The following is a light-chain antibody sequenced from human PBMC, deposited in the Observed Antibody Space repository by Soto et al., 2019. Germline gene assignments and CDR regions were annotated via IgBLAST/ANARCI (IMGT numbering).Light chain of an antibody. V-gene: IGKV1-6*01. Sequence: AIQMTQSPSSLSASVGDRVTITCRASQGIRNDLGWYQQEPGKAPKLLIYAASSLESGVPSRFSGSGTGTDFTLTISSLQPEDFATYYCLQDYNYPWTFGQGTKVVIK. J-gene: IGKJ1*01. CDR1: QGIRND. CDR3: LQDYNYPWT. CDR2: AAS.